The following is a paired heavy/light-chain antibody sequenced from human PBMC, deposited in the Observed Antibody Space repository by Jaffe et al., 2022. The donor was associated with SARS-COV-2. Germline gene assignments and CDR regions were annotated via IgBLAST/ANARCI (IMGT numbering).Heavy chain of an antibody. J-gene: IGHJ4*02. D-gene: IGHD6-25*01. Sequence: QLRLQESGPGLVKPSETLSLTCSVSGDSISSSNYYWGWIRQPPGKGLEWIGSIYYRGSAYYNPSLKSRVTISVDTSKNQFSLRVSSVTAADTSVYFCARQVETATSTFDSWGQGTLVTVSS. CDR1: GDSISSSNYY. CDR3: ARQVETATSTFDS. CDR2: IYYRGSA. V-gene: IGHV4-39*01.
Light chain of an antibody. CDR1: QSMSSW. Sequence: DIQMTQSPSTLSASVGDRVTITCRASQSMSSWLAWYQQKPGKGPKLLIYKASSLESGVPSRFSGSGSGTEFTLTISSLQSEDLATYYCQQYKSYPLTFGGGTKVEIK. CDR2: KAS. CDR3: QQYKSYPLT. J-gene: IGKJ4*01. V-gene: IGKV1-5*03.